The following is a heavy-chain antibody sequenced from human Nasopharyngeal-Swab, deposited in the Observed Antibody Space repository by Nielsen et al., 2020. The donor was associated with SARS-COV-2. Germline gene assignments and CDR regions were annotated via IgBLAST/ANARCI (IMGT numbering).Heavy chain of an antibody. Sequence: GGTLRLSCAASGFTFSSYGLPWVRQAPGQGLVWVAVIWYDGSNKYYADSVKGRFTISRYNSKTTLYLQMNSLRAEDTGVYYCMEGMAGRYSYGSPLDYWGQGTLVTVSS. V-gene: IGHV3-30*02. CDR3: MEGMAGRYSYGSPLDY. J-gene: IGHJ4*02. CDR1: GFTFSSYG. CDR2: IWYDGSNK. D-gene: IGHD5-18*01.